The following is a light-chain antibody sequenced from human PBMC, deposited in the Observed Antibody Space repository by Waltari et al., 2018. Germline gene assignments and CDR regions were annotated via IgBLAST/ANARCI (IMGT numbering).Light chain of an antibody. CDR2: VNSDGSH. Sequence: QLMLTQSPSASASLGASVKLTCTLSSGHSNYPIAWHQQQPEKGPRYLMPVNSDGSHIKGDGIPDGFSGSSSGAERYLSISSLQSEDETDYYCQTGGFGIWVFGGGTKLTVL. CDR1: SGHSNYP. V-gene: IGLV4-69*01. J-gene: IGLJ3*02. CDR3: QTGGFGIWV.